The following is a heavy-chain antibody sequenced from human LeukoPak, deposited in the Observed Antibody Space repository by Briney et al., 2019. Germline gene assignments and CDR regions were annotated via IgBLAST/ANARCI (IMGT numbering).Heavy chain of an antibody. CDR2: ISGSGSNT. J-gene: IGHJ4*02. V-gene: IGHV3-23*01. CDR1: GFTFSRHA. CDR3: ARNRYYYDSSGGTRGDY. D-gene: IGHD3-22*01. Sequence: GGSLRLSCAVSGFTFSRHAMAWVRQAPGKGLEWVSGISGSGSNTYYTDSVKGRFTISRDNSKNTLYLQMNSLRAEDTAVYYCARNRYYYDSSGGTRGDYWGQGTLVTVSS.